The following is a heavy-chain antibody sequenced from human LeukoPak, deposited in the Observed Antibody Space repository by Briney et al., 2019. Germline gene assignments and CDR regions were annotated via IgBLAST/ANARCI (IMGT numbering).Heavy chain of an antibody. CDR2: IYPGDSDT. CDR1: GYSSTSYW. CDR3: ARLGGGYYDSSGYSPSVLGYYYGMGV. Sequence: GESLKISCKGSGYSSTSYWIGWVRQMPGKGLEWMGIIYPGDSDTRYSPSFQGQVTISADKSISTAYLQWSSLKASDTAMYYCARLGGGYYDSSGYSPSVLGYYYGMGVWGQGTTVTVSS. D-gene: IGHD3-22*01. J-gene: IGHJ6*02. V-gene: IGHV5-51*01.